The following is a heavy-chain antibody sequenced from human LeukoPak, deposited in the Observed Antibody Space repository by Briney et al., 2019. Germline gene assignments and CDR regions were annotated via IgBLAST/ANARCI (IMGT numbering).Heavy chain of an antibody. CDR1: VYTFTGYY. Sequence: GASVNVSCKASVYTFTGYYMHWVRQAPGQGREWMGWINPNSGGTNYAQKFQGRVTITRDTSISTAYMELSRLRSDDTAVYYCARDGMVRAFGAFDIWGQGTMVTVSS. CDR2: INPNSGGT. J-gene: IGHJ3*02. V-gene: IGHV1-2*02. D-gene: IGHD3-10*01. CDR3: ARDGMVRAFGAFDI.